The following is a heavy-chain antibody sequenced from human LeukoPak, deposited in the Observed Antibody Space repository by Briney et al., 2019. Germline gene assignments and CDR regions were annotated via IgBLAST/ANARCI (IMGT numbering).Heavy chain of an antibody. CDR3: ARDGTVKGYFQH. J-gene: IGHJ1*01. V-gene: IGHV4-4*07. Sequence: SETLSLTCTVSGGSISSYYWSWIRQPAGKGLEWIGRIYTSGSTNYNPSLKSRVTISVDTSKNQFSLKLSSVTAADTAVYYCARDGTVKGYFQHWGQGTLVTVSS. CDR1: GGSISSYY. CDR2: IYTSGST. D-gene: IGHD1-26*01.